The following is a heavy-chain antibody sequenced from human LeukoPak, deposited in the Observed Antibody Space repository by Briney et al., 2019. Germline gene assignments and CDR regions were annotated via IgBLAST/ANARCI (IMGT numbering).Heavy chain of an antibody. CDR2: IFGDSIT. Sequence: GSLRHSCAVSGLTLTNLYTSWVRPSPGERLEWVSLIFGDSITTYEDSVKGRFTISRDNSKNTVYLQMNSLRAEDTAVYYCVRDKGVRLTERFDSWGQGTLVTVSS. CDR1: GLTLTNLY. CDR3: VRDKGVRLTERFDS. J-gene: IGHJ4*02. D-gene: IGHD3-10*01. V-gene: IGHV3-53*01.